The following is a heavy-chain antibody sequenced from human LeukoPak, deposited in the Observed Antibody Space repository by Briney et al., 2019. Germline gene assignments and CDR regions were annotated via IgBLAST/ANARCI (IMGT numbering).Heavy chain of an antibody. J-gene: IGHJ4*02. D-gene: IGHD2-2*01. CDR1: GGSFSGYY. Sequence: SETLSLTCAVYGGSFSGYYWSWIRQPPGKGLEWIGEINHSGSTNYNPSLKSRVTISVDTPRNQFSLKLSSVTAADTAVYYCASSVVVPAAFDYWGQGTLVTVSS. V-gene: IGHV4-34*01. CDR2: INHSGST. CDR3: ASSVVVPAAFDY.